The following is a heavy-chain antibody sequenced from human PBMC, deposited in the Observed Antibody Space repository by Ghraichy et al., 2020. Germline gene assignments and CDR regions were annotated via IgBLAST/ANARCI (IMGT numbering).Heavy chain of an antibody. Sequence: SQTLSLTCAVYGGSFSGYCWSWIRQPPGKGLEWIGEINHSGSTNYNPSLKSRVTISVDTSKNQFSLKLSSVTAADTAVYYCARGLPYNWNYYYYGMDVWGQGTTVTVSS. CDR3: ARGLPYNWNYYYYGMDV. V-gene: IGHV4-34*01. CDR1: GGSFSGYC. J-gene: IGHJ6*02. D-gene: IGHD1-20*01. CDR2: INHSGST.